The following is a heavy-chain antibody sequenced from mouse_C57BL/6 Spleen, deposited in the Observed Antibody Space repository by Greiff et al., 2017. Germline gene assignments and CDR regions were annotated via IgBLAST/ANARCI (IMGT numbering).Heavy chain of an antibody. CDR3: ARYRGAKKDYFDY. Sequence: QVQLQQSGAELVKPGASVKLSCKASGYTFTSYWMQWVKQRPGQGLEWIGEIDPSDSYTNYNHKFKGKATLTVDTSSSTAYMQLSSLKSEDSAVYYCARYRGAKKDYFDYWGQGTTLTVSS. D-gene: IGHD2-14*01. CDR1: GYTFTSYW. J-gene: IGHJ2*01. V-gene: IGHV1-50*01. CDR2: IDPSDSYT.